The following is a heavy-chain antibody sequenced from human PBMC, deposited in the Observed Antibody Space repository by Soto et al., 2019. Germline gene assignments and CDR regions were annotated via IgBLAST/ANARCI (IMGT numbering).Heavy chain of an antibody. CDR2: IYWDDDK. V-gene: IGHV2-5*02. D-gene: IGHD4-17*01. Sequence: QITLKESGPTLVKPTQTLTLTCTFSGFSLSTSGVGVGWIRQPPGKALEWLALIYWDDDKRYSPSLKSRLTITTDTSKNQVVLTMTNMDPVDTATYYCAPANLDGDYEVGMDVWGQGTTVTVSS. J-gene: IGHJ6*02. CDR1: GFSLSTSGVG. CDR3: APANLDGDYEVGMDV.